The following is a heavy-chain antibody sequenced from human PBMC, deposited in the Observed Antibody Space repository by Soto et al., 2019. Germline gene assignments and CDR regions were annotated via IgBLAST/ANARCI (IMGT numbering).Heavy chain of an antibody. D-gene: IGHD3-22*01. Sequence: KSVGSLRLSCAASGFTFSSYSMNWVRQAPGKGLEWVSSISSSSSYIYYADSVKGRFTISRDNAKNSLYLQMNSLRAEDTAVYYCARAFDEYYYDSSGYIDYWGQGTLVTVSS. J-gene: IGHJ4*02. V-gene: IGHV3-21*01. CDR1: GFTFSSYS. CDR3: ARAFDEYYYDSSGYIDY. CDR2: ISSSSSYI.